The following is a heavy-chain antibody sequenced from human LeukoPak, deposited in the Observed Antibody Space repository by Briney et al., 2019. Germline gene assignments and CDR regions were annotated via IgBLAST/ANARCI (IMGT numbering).Heavy chain of an antibody. J-gene: IGHJ6*02. D-gene: IGHD6-13*01. Sequence: SETLSLTCTVSGGSISSYYWSWIRQPAGKGLEWIGLIYTSGSTNYNPSLKSRVTMSVDTSKNQFSLKLSSVTAADTAVYYCLWQQAGHGYYYGMDVWGQGTTVTVSS. CDR3: LWQQAGHGYYYGMDV. V-gene: IGHV4-4*07. CDR1: GGSISSYY. CDR2: IYTSGST.